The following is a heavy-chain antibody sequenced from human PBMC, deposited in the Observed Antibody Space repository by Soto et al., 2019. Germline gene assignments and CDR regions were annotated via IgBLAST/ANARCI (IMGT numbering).Heavy chain of an antibody. J-gene: IGHJ6*03. CDR1: GFTFSNFA. CDR3: AKDTSSSPYYMDV. D-gene: IGHD2-2*01. CDR2: ITGSTGTT. V-gene: IGHV3-23*01. Sequence: EVQVLESGGGSVQPGGSLRLSCAASGFTFSNFAMSWVRHAPGKGLEWVSEITGSTGTTYYADSVWGRFIISRDNSQNTLHLQMNSLRPEDTAVYYCAKDTSSSPYYMDVWGKGTTVTVSS.